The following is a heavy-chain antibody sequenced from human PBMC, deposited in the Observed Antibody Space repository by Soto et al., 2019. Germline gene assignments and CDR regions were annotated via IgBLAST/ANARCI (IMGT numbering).Heavy chain of an antibody. CDR1: GGSISSYY. Sequence: SATLALTCPVSGGSISSYYLSWIRQPPGKGLEWIGYSYYSGSTNYNPSLKRRVTISVDTSKNQFSLKLSSVTPADTAVYYCARGPNYESRYWDFDYWGQRALVTV. D-gene: IGHD3-22*01. CDR2: SYYSGST. J-gene: IGHJ4*02. CDR3: ARGPNYESRYWDFDY. V-gene: IGHV4-59*01.